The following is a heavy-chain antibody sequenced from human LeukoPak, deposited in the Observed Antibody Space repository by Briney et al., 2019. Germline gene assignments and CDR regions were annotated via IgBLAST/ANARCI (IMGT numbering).Heavy chain of an antibody. D-gene: IGHD6-13*01. CDR2: IIRSFGTA. J-gene: IGHJ4*02. CDR3: ANADSSSWVGSPFDY. V-gene: IGHV1-69*05. CDR1: GGTFSSYA. Sequence: SVKVSCKASGGTFSSYAISWVRQAPGQGLEWMGGIIRSFGTANYAQKFQGRVTTTTDESTSTAYMELSSLRSEDTAVYYCANADSSSWVGSPFDYWGKGTLVTVSS.